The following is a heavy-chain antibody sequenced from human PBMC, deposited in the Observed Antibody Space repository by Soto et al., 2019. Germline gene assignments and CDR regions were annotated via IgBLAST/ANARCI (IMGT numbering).Heavy chain of an antibody. D-gene: IGHD6-19*01. J-gene: IGHJ4*02. V-gene: IGHV1-18*01. Sequence: GASVKVSCKASGYTFTSYGISWVRQAPGQGLEWMGWISAYNGNTNYAQKFQGRVTITRDTSASTAYMELSSLRSEDTAVYYCARDLFPRYSSGFGPDYWGQGTLVTVSS. CDR2: ISAYNGNT. CDR1: GYTFTSYG. CDR3: ARDLFPRYSSGFGPDY.